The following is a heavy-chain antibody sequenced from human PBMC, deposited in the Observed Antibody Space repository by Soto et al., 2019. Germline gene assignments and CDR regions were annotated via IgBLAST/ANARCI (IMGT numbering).Heavy chain of an antibody. CDR2: IITAFGPA. CDR1: GGILNTYA. Sequence: QVQLVQSGAEVKKPGSSLKVSCTASGGILNTYAISWLRQAPGQGREWMGGIITAFGPAIYAQKFQGRVSITADESTQTAHMDLSSLRSEDTAVYYCAAGGSWARLDNWGQGTLVTVSS. D-gene: IGHD6-13*01. V-gene: IGHV1-69*01. J-gene: IGHJ4*02. CDR3: AAGGSWARLDN.